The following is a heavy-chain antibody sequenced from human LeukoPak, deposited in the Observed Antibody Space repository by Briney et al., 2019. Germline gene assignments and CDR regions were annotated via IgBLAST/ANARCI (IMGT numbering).Heavy chain of an antibody. J-gene: IGHJ5*02. CDR1: GGSISSHY. Sequence: SETLSLTCTVSGGSISSHYWSWIRQPPGKGLEWIGYIYYSGSTNYNPSLKSRVTISVDTSKNQFSLKLSSVLAADTAVYYCAKDSRPVEYYYDSSGLAFDPWGQGTLVTVSS. CDR3: AKDSRPVEYYYDSSGLAFDP. CDR2: IYYSGST. V-gene: IGHV4-59*11. D-gene: IGHD3-22*01.